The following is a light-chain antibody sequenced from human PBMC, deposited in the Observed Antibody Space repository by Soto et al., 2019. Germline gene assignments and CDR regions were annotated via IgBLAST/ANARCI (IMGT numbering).Light chain of an antibody. CDR1: SSDIGAYNY. J-gene: IGLJ2*01. V-gene: IGLV2-14*01. CDR3: SSYKTNRDVL. CDR2: EVS. Sequence: QSVLTQPASVSGSPGQSITISCTGTSSDIGAYNYVSWYQHHPGKAPKLMIYEVSYRPSGVSNRFSSSKSGNTASLTISGLQAEDEDDYYCSSYKTNRDVLFGGGSKLSVL.